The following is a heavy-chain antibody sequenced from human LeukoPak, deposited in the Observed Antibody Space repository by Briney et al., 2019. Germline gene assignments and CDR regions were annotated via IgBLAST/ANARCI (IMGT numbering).Heavy chain of an antibody. D-gene: IGHD3-3*01. V-gene: IGHV1-2*02. J-gene: IGHJ3*02. CDR1: GYTFTSYY. CDR3: ARVSYDFWSGYSI. Sequence: ASVKVSCKASGYTFTSYYMHWVRQAPGQGLEWMGWINPNSGGTNYAQKFQGRVTMTRDTSISTAYMELSRLRSDDTAVYYCARVSYDFWSGYSIWGQGTMVTVSS. CDR2: INPNSGGT.